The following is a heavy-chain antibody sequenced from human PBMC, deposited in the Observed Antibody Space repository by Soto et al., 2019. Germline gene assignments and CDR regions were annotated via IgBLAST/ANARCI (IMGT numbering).Heavy chain of an antibody. V-gene: IGHV4-39*01. Sequence: SETLSLTCTVSGGSISSSSYYWGWIRQPPGKGLEWIGSIYYSGSTYYNPSLKSRVTISVDTSKNQFSLKLSSVTAADTAVYYCGRSYYDFWSGYYFKDNWFDPWGQGTLVTVSS. CDR1: GGSISSSSYY. J-gene: IGHJ5*02. D-gene: IGHD3-3*01. CDR2: IYYSGST. CDR3: GRSYYDFWSGYYFKDNWFDP.